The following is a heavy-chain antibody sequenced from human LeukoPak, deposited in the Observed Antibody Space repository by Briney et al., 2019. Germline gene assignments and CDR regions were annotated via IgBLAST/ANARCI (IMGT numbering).Heavy chain of an antibody. V-gene: IGHV1-3*01. CDR1: GYTFTSYA. J-gene: IGHJ4*02. D-gene: IGHD3-22*01. Sequence: ASVKVSCKASGYTFTSYAMHWVRQAPGQRLEWMGWINAGNGNTKYSQKFQGRVTITRDTSASTAYMELSSLRSEDTAVYYCARDAYYYDSSGYQYYFDYWGQGTLVTVSS. CDR3: ARDAYYYDSSGYQYYFDY. CDR2: INAGNGNT.